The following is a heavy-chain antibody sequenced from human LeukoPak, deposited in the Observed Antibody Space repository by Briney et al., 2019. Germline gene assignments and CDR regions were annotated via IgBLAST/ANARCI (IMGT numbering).Heavy chain of an antibody. V-gene: IGHV3-23*01. J-gene: IGHJ4*02. D-gene: IGHD1-1*01. CDR1: RFTFSSYA. CDR3: AKALLSTRTLIDY. Sequence: GGSLRLSCAASRFTFSSYAMSWVRQAPGKGLEWVSAISGSGGSTYYADSVKGRFTISRDNSKNTLYLQMNSLRAEDTAVYYCAKALLSTRTLIDYWGQGTLVTVSS. CDR2: ISGSGGST.